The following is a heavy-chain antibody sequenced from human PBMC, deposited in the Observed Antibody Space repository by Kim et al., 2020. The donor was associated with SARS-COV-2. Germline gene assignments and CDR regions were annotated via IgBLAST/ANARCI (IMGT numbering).Heavy chain of an antibody. Sequence: TNYATKFQERVTITTNRSRSTAYMELSSLRSEDTAMYYCASSGSVGAFDIWGQGTMVTVSS. D-gene: IGHD2-15*01. V-gene: IGHV1-45*02. CDR3: ASSGSVGAFDI. CDR2: T. J-gene: IGHJ3*02.